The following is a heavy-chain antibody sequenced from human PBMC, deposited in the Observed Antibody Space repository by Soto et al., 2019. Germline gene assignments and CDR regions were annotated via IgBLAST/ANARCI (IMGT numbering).Heavy chain of an antibody. CDR1: GGSFSGYY. CDR3: ARGVVVVPAAIGGNGMDV. D-gene: IGHD2-2*01. CDR2: INHSGST. Sequence: SETLSLTCAVYGGSFSGYYWSWIRQPPGKGLEWIGEINHSGSTNYNPSLKGRVTISVDTSKNQFSLKLSSVTAADTAVYYCARGVVVVPAAIGGNGMDVWGQGTTVTVSS. J-gene: IGHJ6*02. V-gene: IGHV4-34*01.